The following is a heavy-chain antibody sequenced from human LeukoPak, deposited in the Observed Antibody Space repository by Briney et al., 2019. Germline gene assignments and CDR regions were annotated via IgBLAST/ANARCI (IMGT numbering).Heavy chain of an antibody. CDR3: ARGKFFDI. CDR1: AFTFSNYP. CDR2: ISDDGTNR. Sequence: GGSLRLSCEASAFTFSNYPMNWVRQAPGKGLELVAIISDDGTNRYYADSVKGRFTISRDDSNNTVFLQMNSLRVDDAAIYFCARGKFFDIWGQGTMVTVSS. J-gene: IGHJ3*02. V-gene: IGHV3-30-3*01.